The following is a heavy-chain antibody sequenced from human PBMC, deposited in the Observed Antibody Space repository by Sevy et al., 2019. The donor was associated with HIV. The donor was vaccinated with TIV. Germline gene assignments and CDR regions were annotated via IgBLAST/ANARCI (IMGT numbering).Heavy chain of an antibody. V-gene: IGHV4-31*03. J-gene: IGHJ6*02. CDR2: IYYSGST. CDR1: GGSISSGGYY. CDR3: ARVSHYYYGMDV. Sequence: SETLSLTCTVSGGSISSGGYYWSWIRQHPGKGLEWIGYIYYSGSTYYNPSLKSRVTISVDTSKNQFSLKLSSVTAADTAVYYGARVSHYYYGMDVWGQGTTVTVSS.